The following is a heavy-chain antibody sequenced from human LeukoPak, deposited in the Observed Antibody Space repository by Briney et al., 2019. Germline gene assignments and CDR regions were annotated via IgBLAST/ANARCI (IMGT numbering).Heavy chain of an antibody. CDR2: ISAYNGNT. Sequence: ASVKVSCKASGYTFTSYGISWVRQAPGQGLEWMGWISAYNGNTNYAQKLQGRVTMTTDTSTSTAYMELRSLRSDDTAVYYCARDYDILTGYYFWFDYWGLGTLVTVSS. D-gene: IGHD3-9*01. V-gene: IGHV1-18*04. J-gene: IGHJ4*02. CDR1: GYTFTSYG. CDR3: ARDYDILTGYYFWFDY.